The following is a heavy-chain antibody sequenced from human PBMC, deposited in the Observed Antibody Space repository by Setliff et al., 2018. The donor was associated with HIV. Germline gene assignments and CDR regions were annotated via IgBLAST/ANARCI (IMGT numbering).Heavy chain of an antibody. CDR1: GGSISSGSYY. V-gene: IGHV4-39*07. D-gene: IGHD3-9*01. J-gene: IGHJ4*02. CDR3: ARAQLRYLANDFYFDF. Sequence: PSETLSLTCTVSGGSISSGSYYWSWIRQPPGKGLEWIGSIYYSGSTYYNPSLKSRVTISVDASKSQFSLKVSSVTAADAAVYYCARAQLRYLANDFYFDFWGQGTPVTVSS. CDR2: IYYSGST.